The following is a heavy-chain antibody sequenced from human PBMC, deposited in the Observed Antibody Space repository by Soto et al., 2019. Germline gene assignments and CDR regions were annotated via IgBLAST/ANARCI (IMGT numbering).Heavy chain of an antibody. V-gene: IGHV3-7*04. Sequence: SVKGRFTISRDNAKNSLYLQMNSLRAEDTAVYYCARASYYYDGSGYHGYWGQGTLGTVSS. CDR3: ARASYYYDGSGYHGY. D-gene: IGHD3-22*01. J-gene: IGHJ4*02.